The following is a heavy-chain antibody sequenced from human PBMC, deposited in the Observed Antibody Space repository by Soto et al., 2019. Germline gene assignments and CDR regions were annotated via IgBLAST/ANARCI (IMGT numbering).Heavy chain of an antibody. CDR3: ARDGGRYGYYYDTSGYISFEN. V-gene: IGHV4-38-2*01. Sequence: PSETLSLTCAVSGYSIRSGYYWGWIRQPPGKGLEWIGSVYQGGASYYNPSLKSRVTISIDTSNNQFSLRLPSVTAADTAVYYGARDGGRYGYYYDTSGYISFENWGQGTLVTVAS. D-gene: IGHD3-22*01. J-gene: IGHJ4*02. CDR2: VYQGGAS. CDR1: GYSIRSGYY.